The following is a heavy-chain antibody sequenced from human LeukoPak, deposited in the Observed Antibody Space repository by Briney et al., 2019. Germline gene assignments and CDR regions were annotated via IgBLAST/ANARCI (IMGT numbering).Heavy chain of an antibody. D-gene: IGHD1-1*01. J-gene: IGHJ6*04. CDR3: ARDIVGKVERRDYGMDV. CDR1: GYTFTSYA. V-gene: IGHV1-3*01. Sequence: ASVKVSCKASGYTFTSYAMYWVRQAPGQRLEWMGWINAGNGNTKYSQKFQGRVTITRDTSASTAYMELSSLRSEDTAVYYCARDIVGKVERRDYGMDVWGKGTTVTVSS. CDR2: INAGNGNT.